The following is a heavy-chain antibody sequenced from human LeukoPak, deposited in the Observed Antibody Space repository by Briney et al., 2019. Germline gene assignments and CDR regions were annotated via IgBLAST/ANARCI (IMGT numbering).Heavy chain of an antibody. V-gene: IGHV4-59*10. J-gene: IGHJ4*02. D-gene: IGHD6-13*01. CDR2: IYTSGTT. CDR3: ARFSSIAAAFDY. Sequence: KPSETLSLTCAVYGGSFSGYYWSWIRQPPGKGLEWIGRIYTSGTTHYNPSLKSRVTLSVDTSKNQFSLNLSSVTAADTAVYYCARFSSIAAAFDYWGLGTLVTVSS. CDR1: GGSFSGYY.